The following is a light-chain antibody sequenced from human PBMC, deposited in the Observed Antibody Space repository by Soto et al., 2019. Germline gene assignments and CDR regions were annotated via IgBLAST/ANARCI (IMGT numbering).Light chain of an antibody. J-gene: IGKJ1*01. V-gene: IGKV3-15*01. CDR3: QRYSDWPWT. CDR1: QSVSSN. CDR2: GAS. Sequence: EIVMTQSPATLSVSPGERATLSCRASQSVSSNLAWYQQKPGQAPRLLIYGASTRATGIPARFSGSGSGTEFTLTISSLQSEDFAVYYCQRYSDWPWTFGQGTKVEI.